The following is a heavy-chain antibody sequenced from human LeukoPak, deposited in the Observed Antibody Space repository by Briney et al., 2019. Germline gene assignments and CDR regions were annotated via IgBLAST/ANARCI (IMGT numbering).Heavy chain of an antibody. D-gene: IGHD2-2*02. Sequence: GGSLRLSCAASGFTVSSNYMSWVRQAPGKGLEWVSVIYSGGSTYYADSVKGRFTISRDNSKNTLYLQMNSLRAEDTAVYYCASSGPYCSSTSCYNDYWGQGTLVTVSS. V-gene: IGHV3-53*01. CDR3: ASSGPYCSSTSCYNDY. CDR1: GFTVSSNY. CDR2: IYSGGST. J-gene: IGHJ4*02.